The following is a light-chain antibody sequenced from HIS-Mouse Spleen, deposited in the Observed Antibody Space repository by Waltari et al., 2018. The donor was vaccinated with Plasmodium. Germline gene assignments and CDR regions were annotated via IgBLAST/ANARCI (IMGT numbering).Light chain of an antibody. CDR3: CSYAGSSTYV. CDR2: EGS. CDR1: SSAGGSYNL. V-gene: IGLV2-23*01. J-gene: IGLJ1*01. Sequence: QSALTQPASVSGSPGQSITISCTGISSAGGSYNLVSWYQQHPGTAPKLMIYEGSKRPSGVSNRFSGSKSGNTASLTISGLQAEDEADYYCCSYAGSSTYVFGTGTKVTVL.